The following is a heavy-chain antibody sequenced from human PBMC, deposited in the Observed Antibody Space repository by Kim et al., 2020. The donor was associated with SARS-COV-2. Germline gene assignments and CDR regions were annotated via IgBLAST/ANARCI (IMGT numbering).Heavy chain of an antibody. V-gene: IGHV1-69*13. D-gene: IGHD6-6*01. CDR1: VTTSRSYA. CDR2: IIPIFGTA. J-gene: IGHJ1*01. CDR3: ARGVVEYSSSLKYFQH. Sequence: SSVKVSCNSSVTTSRSYAISWVRQAPGQGLEWMGGIIPIFGTANYAQKFQGRVTITADESTSTAYMELSSLRSEDTAVYYCARGVVEYSSSLKYFQHWGQGTLVTVSS.